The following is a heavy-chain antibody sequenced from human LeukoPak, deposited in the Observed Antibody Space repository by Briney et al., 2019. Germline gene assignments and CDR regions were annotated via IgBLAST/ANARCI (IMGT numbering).Heavy chain of an antibody. J-gene: IGHJ4*02. CDR3: APLPGGYCSSTSCPPDY. CDR2: ISYDGSNK. V-gene: IGHV3-30*04. D-gene: IGHD2-2*01. Sequence: PGGSLRLSCAASGFTFSSYTMHWVRQAPGKGLEWVAVISYDGSNKYYADSVKGRFTISRDNSKNTLYLQMNSLRAEDTAVYYCAPLPGGYCSSTSCPPDYWGQGTLVTVSS. CDR1: GFTFSSYT.